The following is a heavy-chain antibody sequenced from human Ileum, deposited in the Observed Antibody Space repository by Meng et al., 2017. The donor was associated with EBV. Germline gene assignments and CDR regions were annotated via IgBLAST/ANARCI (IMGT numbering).Heavy chain of an antibody. CDR2: IGGTDDKT. J-gene: IGHJ4*02. Sequence: EVQLVESGGNLVQPGASLRLSCVASGFTFNNYAMSWVRQAPGKELEWVSGIGGTDDKTYYADSVKGRFTISRDNPKNTLFLQMDGLRAEDTAVYFCAKDLRGYGGTYFDCWGQGTLVTVSS. CDR3: AKDLRGYGGTYFDC. V-gene: IGHV3-23*04. D-gene: IGHD5-12*01. CDR1: GFTFNNYA.